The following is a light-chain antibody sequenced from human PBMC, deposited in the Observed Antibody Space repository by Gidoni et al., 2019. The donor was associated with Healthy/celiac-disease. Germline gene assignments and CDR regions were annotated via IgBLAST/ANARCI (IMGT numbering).Light chain of an antibody. CDR2: AAS. CDR1: QGISSY. V-gene: IGKV1-8*01. J-gene: IGKJ4*01. CDR3: QQYYSYPFT. Sequence: ALRMPQSPSSFSASTGDRVPITCRASQGISSYLAWYQQKPGKAPKLLIYAASTLQRGVPSRFSGSGSGTGFTLTISCLQSEDFATYYCQQYYSYPFTFGGGTKVEIK.